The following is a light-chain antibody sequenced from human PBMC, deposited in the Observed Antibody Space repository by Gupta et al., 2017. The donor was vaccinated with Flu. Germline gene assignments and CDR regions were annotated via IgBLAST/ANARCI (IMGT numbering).Light chain of an antibody. Sequence: ERATRSCRASQSVSSYVAWYQQRPGQAPRLLIYGESIRATGIPARFSASGSGTDFTLTISRLEPEDFAGYYCQQRSNWPRITVGQGTRLEIK. V-gene: IGKV3-11*01. CDR2: GES. CDR1: QSVSSY. CDR3: QQRSNWPRIT. J-gene: IGKJ5*01.